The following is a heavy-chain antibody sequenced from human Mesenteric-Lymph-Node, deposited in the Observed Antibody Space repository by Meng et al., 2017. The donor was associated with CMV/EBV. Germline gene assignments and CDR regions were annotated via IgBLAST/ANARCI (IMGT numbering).Heavy chain of an antibody. CDR1: GFIFTTYG. Sequence: ASVKVSCKTSGFIFTTYGISWVRQAPGQGLEWMGVINPNGGTTAYAQKFQGRVTMTGDTSTSTIYMELNSLRSEDTAVYFCAAKIDITYFDFWGQGTLVTVSS. V-gene: IGHV1-46*01. D-gene: IGHD1-14*01. J-gene: IGHJ4*02. CDR2: INPNGGTT. CDR3: AAKIDITYFDF.